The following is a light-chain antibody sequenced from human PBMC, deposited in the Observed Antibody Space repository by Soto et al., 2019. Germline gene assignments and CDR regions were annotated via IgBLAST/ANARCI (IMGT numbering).Light chain of an antibody. CDR3: QLGFT. CDR1: QSISSY. V-gene: IGKV1-39*01. Sequence: DIQMTQSPSSLSASVGDRVTITCRASQSISSYLNWYQQKPGKAPKLLIYAASSLQSGVPSRFSGSGSGTDFTLTISSLQPEDFATYYCQLGFTFGPGTQVDIK. J-gene: IGKJ3*01. CDR2: AAS.